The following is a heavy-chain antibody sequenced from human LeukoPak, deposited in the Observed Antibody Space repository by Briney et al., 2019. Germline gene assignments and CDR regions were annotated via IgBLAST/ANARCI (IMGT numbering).Heavy chain of an antibody. Sequence: GGSLRLSCAASGFTFSSYEMNWVRQAPGKGLEWVSYISSSGSTIYYADSVKGRFTISRDNAKNSLYLQMNSLRAEDTALSYFARYGDDYYYYYYMDVWGKGTTVTVSS. CDR2: ISSSGSTI. CDR3: ARYGDDYYYYYYMDV. V-gene: IGHV3-48*03. D-gene: IGHD4-17*01. J-gene: IGHJ6*03. CDR1: GFTFSSYE.